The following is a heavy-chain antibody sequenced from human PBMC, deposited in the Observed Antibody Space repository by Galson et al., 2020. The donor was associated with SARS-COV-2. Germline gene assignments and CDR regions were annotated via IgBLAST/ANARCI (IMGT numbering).Heavy chain of an antibody. CDR2: ISYEGSIK. D-gene: IGHD1-26*01. CDR1: GITFNNYG. Sequence: GGSLRLSCEVSGITFNNYGIHWVRQAPGKGLEWVALISYEGSIKHYADSVQGRFIIARDSSKDTVFLQMNSLTVEDTAVYYCAKEKEVLHLHYYAMDVWGRGTTVTVSS. CDR3: AKEKEVLHLHYYAMDV. V-gene: IGHV3-30*18. J-gene: IGHJ6*02.